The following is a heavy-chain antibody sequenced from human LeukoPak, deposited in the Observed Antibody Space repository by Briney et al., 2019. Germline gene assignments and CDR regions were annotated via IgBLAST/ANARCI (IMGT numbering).Heavy chain of an antibody. V-gene: IGHV4-34*01. CDR3: ARGDSGSRRFDY. J-gene: IGHJ4*02. CDR1: GGSFSGYY. D-gene: IGHD6-6*01. CDR2: INHRGST. Sequence: ASETLSLTCAVYGGSFSGYYWSWIRQPPGKGLEWIGEINHRGSTNYNPSVKSRVTTSVGTSKNQFSMALSSVTGADTAVYYCARGDSGSRRFDYWGQETLVTVSS.